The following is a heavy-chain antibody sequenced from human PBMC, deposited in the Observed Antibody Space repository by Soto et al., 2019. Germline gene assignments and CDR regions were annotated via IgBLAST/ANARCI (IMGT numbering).Heavy chain of an antibody. D-gene: IGHD1-20*01. Sequence: ETLPGPGTLSGGPMNNYYWSWIRQPPGKGLEWIGYIYYSGTTNYNSPFKSRVTISVDTSKNQFYLKLSSVTAADTAVYYCARSYNSTWTSGGPWGQGALVTVSS. CDR3: ARSYNSTWTSGGP. V-gene: IGHV4-59*01. CDR2: IYYSGTT. J-gene: IGHJ5*02. CDR1: GGPMNNYY.